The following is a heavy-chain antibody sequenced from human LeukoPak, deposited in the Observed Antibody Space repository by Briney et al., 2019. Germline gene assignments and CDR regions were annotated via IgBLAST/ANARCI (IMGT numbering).Heavy chain of an antibody. Sequence: SETLSLTCTVSGGSISSYYWSWIRQPPGKGLEWIGYIYYSGSTNYNPSLKSRVTISVDKSKNQFSLKLSSATAADTAVYYCARGAVAYRYFDLWGRGTLVTVSS. D-gene: IGHD6-19*01. V-gene: IGHV4-59*12. J-gene: IGHJ2*01. CDR1: GGSISSYY. CDR3: ARGAVAYRYFDL. CDR2: IYYSGST.